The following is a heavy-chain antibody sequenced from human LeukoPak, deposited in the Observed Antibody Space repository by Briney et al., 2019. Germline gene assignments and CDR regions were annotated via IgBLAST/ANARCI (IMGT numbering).Heavy chain of an antibody. D-gene: IGHD4-11*01. V-gene: IGHV3-53*01. J-gene: IGHJ4*02. Sequence: GGSLRLSCAASGFAVNNNYMSWVRQAPGKGLEWVSIIYGGGITYYVDSVKGRFTISRDDSKNMLYLQMASLRVEDTAMYYCTRDSTTFRFGYWGQGALVTVSS. CDR3: TRDSTTFRFGY. CDR2: IYGGGIT. CDR1: GFAVNNNY.